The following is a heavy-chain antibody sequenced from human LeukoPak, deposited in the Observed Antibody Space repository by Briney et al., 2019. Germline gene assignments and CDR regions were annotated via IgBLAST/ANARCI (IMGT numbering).Heavy chain of an antibody. CDR3: ARGVSPRSPMDV. Sequence: GGSLRLSCAASGFTFSSYSMNWVRQAPGKGLEWVSSISSSSSYIYYADSVKGRFTISRDNAKNSLYLQMNSLRAEGTAVYYCARGVSPRSPMDVWGKGTTVTVSS. V-gene: IGHV3-21*01. CDR1: GFTFSSYS. J-gene: IGHJ6*04. CDR2: ISSSSSYI.